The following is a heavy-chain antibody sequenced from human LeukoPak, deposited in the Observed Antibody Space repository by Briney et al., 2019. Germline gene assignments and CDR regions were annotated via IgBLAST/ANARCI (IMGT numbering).Heavy chain of an antibody. D-gene: IGHD4-17*01. CDR2: IRYDGSNK. CDR1: GFTFSNYG. J-gene: IGHJ4*02. CDR3: AKAATVTTSFDY. V-gene: IGHV3-30*02. Sequence: GGSLRLSCAASGFTFSNYGMHWVRQAPGKGLEWVAFIRYDGSNKYFADSLKGRFTISRDNSKNTLYLQMNSLRPEDTAVYYCAKAATVTTSFDYWGQGTLVTVSS.